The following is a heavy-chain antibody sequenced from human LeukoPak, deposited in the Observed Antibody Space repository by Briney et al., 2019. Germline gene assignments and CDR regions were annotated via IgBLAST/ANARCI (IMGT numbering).Heavy chain of an antibody. CDR2: MNPNGGNT. CDR3: ARGPTTMVRGATSYYMDV. D-gene: IGHD3-10*01. V-gene: IGHV1-8*03. Sequence: GASVKVSCKASGYTFTSYDINWVRQATGQGLEWMGWMNPNGGNTGYAQKFQGRVTITRNTSISTAYMELSSLRSEDTAVYYCARGPTTMVRGATSYYMDVWGKGTTVTVSS. J-gene: IGHJ6*03. CDR1: GYTFTSYD.